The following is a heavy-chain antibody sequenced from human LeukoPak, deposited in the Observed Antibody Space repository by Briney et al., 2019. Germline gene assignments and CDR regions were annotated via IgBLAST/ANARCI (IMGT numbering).Heavy chain of an antibody. Sequence: ASLKVSCKVSGYTLTEISMYWVRQAPGKGLEWMGGIDREDGQTIYAQKFQGRVTMTEDTSAGTAYMEVSRLTSEDTAFYYCATVGYSYGAFDYWGQGTLVSVS. CDR1: GYTLTEIS. J-gene: IGHJ4*02. D-gene: IGHD5-18*01. V-gene: IGHV1-24*01. CDR2: IDREDGQT. CDR3: ATVGYSYGAFDY.